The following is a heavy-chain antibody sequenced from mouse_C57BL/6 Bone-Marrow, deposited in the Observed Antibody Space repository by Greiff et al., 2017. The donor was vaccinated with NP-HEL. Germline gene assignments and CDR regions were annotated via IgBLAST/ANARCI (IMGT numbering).Heavy chain of an antibody. CDR2: IYPGDGDT. V-gene: IGHV1-80*01. Sequence: QVHVKQSGAELVKPGASVKISCKASGYAFSSYWMNWVKQRPGKGLEWIGQIYPGDGDTNYNGKFKGKATLTADKSSSTAYMQLSSLTSEDSAVYFCARSTTVVAGFDYWGQGTTLTVSS. CDR1: GYAFSSYW. J-gene: IGHJ2*01. CDR3: ARSTTVVAGFDY. D-gene: IGHD1-1*01.